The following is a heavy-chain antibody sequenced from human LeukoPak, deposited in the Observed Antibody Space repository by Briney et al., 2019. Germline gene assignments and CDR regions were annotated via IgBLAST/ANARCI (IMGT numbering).Heavy chain of an antibody. CDR1: GGSFSGYY. V-gene: IGHV4-34*01. Sequence: KPSETLSLTCAVYGGSFSGYYWSWIRQPPGKGLEWIGEINHSGSTSYNPSLKSRVTISVDTSKNQFSLKLSSVTAADTAVYYCARDPYDYGAKGWFDPWGQGTLVTVSS. CDR2: INHSGST. J-gene: IGHJ5*02. CDR3: ARDPYDYGAKGWFDP. D-gene: IGHD4-17*01.